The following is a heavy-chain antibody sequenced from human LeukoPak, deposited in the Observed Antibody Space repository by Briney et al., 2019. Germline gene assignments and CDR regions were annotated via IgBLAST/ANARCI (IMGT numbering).Heavy chain of an antibody. D-gene: IGHD3-22*01. CDR3: ARDLGQYYDTSDNWFDP. J-gene: IGHJ5*02. V-gene: IGHV3-74*01. CDR2: INSDGSRT. CDR1: GFTFSSYR. Sequence: GGSLRLSCAASGFTFSSYRMYWVRQAPGKGLVWASRINSDGSRTTYADSVKGRFTISRDNAKNTLYLQMNSLRAEDTAVYYCARDLGQYYDTSDNWFDPWGQGTLVTVSS.